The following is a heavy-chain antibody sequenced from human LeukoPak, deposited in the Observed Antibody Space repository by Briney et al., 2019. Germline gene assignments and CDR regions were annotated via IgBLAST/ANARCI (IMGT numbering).Heavy chain of an antibody. CDR2: ISSSGSTI. CDR3: ARGCSGGSCYDY. J-gene: IGHJ4*02. CDR1: GFTFSSYE. V-gene: IGHV3-48*03. D-gene: IGHD2-15*01. Sequence: GGSLRLSCAASGFTFSSYEMNWVRQAPGKGLEWVSYISSSGSTIYYADSVKGRFTISRDNAENSLFLQVNSLRAEDTAVYYCARGCSGGSCYDYWGQGTLVTVSS.